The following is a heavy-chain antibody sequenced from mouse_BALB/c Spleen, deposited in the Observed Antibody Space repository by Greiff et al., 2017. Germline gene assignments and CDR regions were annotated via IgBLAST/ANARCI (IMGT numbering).Heavy chain of an antibody. CDR3: ARGGFDY. CDR1: GYAFTNYL. Sequence: VKLMESGAELVRPGTSVKVSCKASGYAFTNYLIEWVKQRPGQGLEWIGVINPGSGGTNYNEKFKGKATLTADKSSSTAYMQLSSLTSDDSAVYFCARGGFDYWGQGTTLTVSS. CDR2: INPGSGGT. V-gene: IGHV1-54*01. J-gene: IGHJ2*01.